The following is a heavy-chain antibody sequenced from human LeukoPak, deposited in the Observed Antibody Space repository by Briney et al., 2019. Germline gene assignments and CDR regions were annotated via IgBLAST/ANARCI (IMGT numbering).Heavy chain of an antibody. CDR2: ISSSSSYI. CDR1: GLTFSSYS. V-gene: IGHV3-21*01. Sequence: GGSLRLSCAASGLTFSSYSMNWVRQAPGKGLEWVSSISSSSSYIYYADSVKGRFTISRDNAKNSLYLQMNSLRAEDTAVYYCAKEGGTLLWFGEYPYFDYWGQGTLVTVSS. D-gene: IGHD3-10*01. CDR3: AKEGGTLLWFGEYPYFDY. J-gene: IGHJ4*02.